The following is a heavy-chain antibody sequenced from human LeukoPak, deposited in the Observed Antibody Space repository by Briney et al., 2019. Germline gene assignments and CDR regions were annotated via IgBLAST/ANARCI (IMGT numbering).Heavy chain of an antibody. CDR3: ARYSSSWYYMDV. D-gene: IGHD6-13*01. CDR2: IYPGDSDT. Sequence: GASLQISCKGSGYRFTSYWIGWVRQMPGKGLEWMGIIYPGDSDTRYSPSFQGQVTISTDKSISTAYLQWSSLKASDTAMYYCARYSSSWYYMDVWGKGTTVTVSS. CDR1: GYRFTSYW. V-gene: IGHV5-51*01. J-gene: IGHJ6*03.